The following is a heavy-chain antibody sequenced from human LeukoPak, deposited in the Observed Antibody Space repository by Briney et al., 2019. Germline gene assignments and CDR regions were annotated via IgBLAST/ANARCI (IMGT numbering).Heavy chain of an antibody. D-gene: IGHD3-22*01. V-gene: IGHV1-2*02. CDR1: GYTFTSYD. Sequence: ASVKVSCKASGYTFTSYDINWVRQAPGQGLEWMGWINPNSGGTNYAQKFQGRVTMTRDTSISTAYMELSRLRSDDTAVYYCARYSYDRKGFDIWGQGTMVTVSS. CDR3: ARYSYDRKGFDI. CDR2: INPNSGGT. J-gene: IGHJ3*02.